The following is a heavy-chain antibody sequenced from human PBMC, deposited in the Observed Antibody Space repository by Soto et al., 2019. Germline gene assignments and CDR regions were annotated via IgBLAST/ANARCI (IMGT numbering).Heavy chain of an antibody. CDR2: INSDGSST. CDR1: GFTFSSYW. D-gene: IGHD3-3*01. CDR3: ARAGLGYDFWSGYYTPADYGMDV. Sequence: GGSLRLSCAASGFTFSSYWMHWVRQAPGKGLVWVSRINSDGSSTSYADSVKGRFTISRDNAKNTLYLQMNSLRAEDTAVYYCARAGLGYDFWSGYYTPADYGMDVWGQGTTVTVSS. J-gene: IGHJ6*02. V-gene: IGHV3-74*01.